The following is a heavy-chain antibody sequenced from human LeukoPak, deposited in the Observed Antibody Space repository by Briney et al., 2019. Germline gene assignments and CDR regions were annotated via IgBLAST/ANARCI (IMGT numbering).Heavy chain of an antibody. J-gene: IGHJ4*02. V-gene: IGHV3-30*02. CDR2: IRYDGSNK. Sequence: GGSLRLSCAASGFTFSSYGMHWVRQAPGKGLEWVAFIRYDGSNKYYADSVKGRLTISRDNSKNTLYLQMNSLRAEDTAVYYCAKDGVGAGRKGAFDYWGQGTLVTVSS. D-gene: IGHD1-26*01. CDR3: AKDGVGAGRKGAFDY. CDR1: GFTFSSYG.